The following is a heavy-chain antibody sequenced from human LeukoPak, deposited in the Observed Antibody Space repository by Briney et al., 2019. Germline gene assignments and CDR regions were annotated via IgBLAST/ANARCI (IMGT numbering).Heavy chain of an antibody. J-gene: IGHJ5*02. CDR1: GYTFTSYD. D-gene: IGHD6-19*01. Sequence: ASVKVSCKASGYTFTSYDINWVQQATGQGLEWMGWMNPNSGNTGYAQKFQGRVTMTRNTSISTAYMELSSLRSEDTAVYYCARRPRIAVAGNWFDPWGQGTLVTVSS. CDR2: MNPNSGNT. CDR3: ARRPRIAVAGNWFDP. V-gene: IGHV1-8*01.